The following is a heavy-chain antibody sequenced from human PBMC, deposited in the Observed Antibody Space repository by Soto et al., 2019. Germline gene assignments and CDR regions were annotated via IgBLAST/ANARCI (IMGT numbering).Heavy chain of an antibody. D-gene: IGHD3-10*01. J-gene: IGHJ6*02. V-gene: IGHV4-30-2*01. CDR3: ARVWFGEFPYYYYYGMDV. CDR2: IYHSGST. CDR1: GGSISSGGYS. Sequence: PSETLSLTCAVSGGSISSGGYSWSWIRQPPGKGLEWIGYIYHSGSTYYNPSLKSRVTISVDRSKNQFSLKLSSVTAADTAVYYCARVWFGEFPYYYYYGMDVWGQVTTVT.